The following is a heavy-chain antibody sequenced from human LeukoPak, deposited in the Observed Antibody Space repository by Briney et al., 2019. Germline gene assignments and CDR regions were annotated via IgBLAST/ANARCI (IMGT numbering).Heavy chain of an antibody. CDR1: GGSFSGYY. V-gene: IGHV4-34*01. CDR2: INHSGST. J-gene: IGHJ4*02. Sequence: SETLSLTCAVYGGSFSGYYWSWIRQPPGKGLEWIGEINHSGSTNYNPSLKSRVTISVDTSKNQFSLKLSSVTAADTAVYYCARGPRPDSSGSDYWGQGTLVTVSS. CDR3: ARGPRPDSSGSDY. D-gene: IGHD3-22*01.